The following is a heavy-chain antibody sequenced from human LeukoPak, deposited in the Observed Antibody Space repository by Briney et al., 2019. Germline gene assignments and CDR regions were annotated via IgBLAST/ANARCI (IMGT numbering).Heavy chain of an antibody. CDR3: AKALLPRYPHSYGDYDY. D-gene: IGHD4-17*01. CDR1: GFTFSSYA. V-gene: IGHV3-23*01. Sequence: GGSLRLSCAASGFTFSSYAMSWVRQAPGKGLEWVSAISGSGGSTYYADSVKGRFTISRDNSKNTLYPQMNSLRAEDTAVYYCAKALLPRYPHSYGDYDYWGQGTLVTVSS. CDR2: ISGSGGST. J-gene: IGHJ4*02.